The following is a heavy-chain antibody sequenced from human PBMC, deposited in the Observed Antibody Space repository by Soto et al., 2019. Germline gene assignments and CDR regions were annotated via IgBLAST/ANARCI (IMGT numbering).Heavy chain of an antibody. V-gene: IGHV4-31*03. CDR3: ARRRCSSTTFYAFYY. Sequence: SETLSLTCTVSGGSISSVDYWSWIRQHPGKGLEWIGYIYYSGITNYNPSLKSRVTISVDTSKNQFSLKVNSVTAADTALYFFARRRCSSTTFYAFYYWARGTLVTVSS. CDR2: IYYSGIT. CDR1: GGSISSVDY. J-gene: IGHJ4*02. D-gene: IGHD2-2*01.